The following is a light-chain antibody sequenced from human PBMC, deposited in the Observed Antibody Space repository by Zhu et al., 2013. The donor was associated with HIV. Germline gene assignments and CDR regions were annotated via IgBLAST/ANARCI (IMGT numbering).Light chain of an antibody. CDR1: QSIDSW. Sequence: DIHMTQSPSTLSASVGDRVTITCRASQSIDSWLAWYQQKPGKAPKLLIFDASTLESGVPSTFSGGGSGTEFTLTISSLQPDDFATYYCQQYNSYSRTFGPGTKVEIK. J-gene: IGKJ1*01. V-gene: IGKV1-5*01. CDR3: QQYNSYSRT. CDR2: DAS.